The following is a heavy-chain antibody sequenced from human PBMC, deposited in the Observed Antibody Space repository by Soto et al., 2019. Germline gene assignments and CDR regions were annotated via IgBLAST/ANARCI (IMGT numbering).Heavy chain of an antibody. J-gene: IGHJ4*02. V-gene: IGHV3-23*01. D-gene: IGHD3-3*01. Sequence: GGSLRLSCAASGFTFSSYAMSWVRQAPGKGLEWVSGIAGSGVNTCYPDSVKGRFTISRDNSKNTLYLQMNNLRVEDTAVYYCADGGEWSFNFVYWGQGTLVTVSS. CDR3: ADGGEWSFNFVY. CDR2: IAGSGVNT. CDR1: GFTFSSYA.